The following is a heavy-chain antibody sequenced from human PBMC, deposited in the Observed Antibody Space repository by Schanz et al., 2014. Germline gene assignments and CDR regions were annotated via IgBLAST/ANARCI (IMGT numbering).Heavy chain of an antibody. D-gene: IGHD3-9*01. J-gene: IGHJ4*02. CDR1: EFTFSSYK. CDR2: SCSSGNTI. CDR3: ARDAADFYDILTEEDY. Sequence: EVQLVESGGGLVKPGGSLRLSCEASEFTFSSYKMNWVRQAPGKGLEWVSYSCSSGNTIYYADSVKGRFTISRDNAKNSLYLQMNSLRAEDTAVCYCARDAADFYDILTEEDYWGQGTLVTVSS. V-gene: IGHV3-21*05.